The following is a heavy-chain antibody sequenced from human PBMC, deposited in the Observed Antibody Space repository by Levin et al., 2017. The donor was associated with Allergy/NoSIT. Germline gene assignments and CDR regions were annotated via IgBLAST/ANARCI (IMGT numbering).Heavy chain of an antibody. CDR3: VTPGIGVPGTRGRFEY. CDR1: GVTLSNAW. J-gene: IGHJ4*02. CDR2: IKGKTDGGTT. D-gene: IGHD6-13*01. V-gene: IGHV3-15*01. Sequence: GESLKISCAASGVTLSNAWMNWVRQIPGKGLEWVARIKGKTDGGTTDYAAPVKGRFSISRDDSKSTLYLQMNSLKTEDTAVYYCVTPGIGVPGTRGRFEYWGQGTLVTVSS.